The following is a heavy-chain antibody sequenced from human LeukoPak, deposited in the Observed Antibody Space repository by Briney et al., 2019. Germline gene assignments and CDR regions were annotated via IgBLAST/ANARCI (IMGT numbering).Heavy chain of an antibody. D-gene: IGHD3-10*01. CDR1: KFTFSNYG. CDR2: IKSKSDGGTT. J-gene: IGHJ3*02. CDR3: IRLWFGEFI. V-gene: IGHV3-15*01. Sequence: GGSLRLSCAASKFTFSNYGMHWVRQAPGKGLEWVGRIKSKSDGGTTDYAAPVKGRFTISRDDSKNTLYLQMNSLKTEDTAVYYCIRLWFGEFIWGQGTMVSVSS.